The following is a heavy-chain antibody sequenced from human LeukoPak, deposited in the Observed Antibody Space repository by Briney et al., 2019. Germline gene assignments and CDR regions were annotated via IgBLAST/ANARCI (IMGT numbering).Heavy chain of an antibody. CDR1: GGSFSGYY. CDR3: ARGRRPLVPAALD. J-gene: IGHJ4*02. V-gene: IGHV4-34*01. Sequence: SETLSLTCAVYGGSFSGYYWSWICQPPGKGLEWIGEINHSGSTNYNPSLKSRVTISVDTSKNQFSLKLSSVTAADTAVYYCARGRRPLVPAALDWGQGTLVTVSS. D-gene: IGHD2-2*01. CDR2: INHSGST.